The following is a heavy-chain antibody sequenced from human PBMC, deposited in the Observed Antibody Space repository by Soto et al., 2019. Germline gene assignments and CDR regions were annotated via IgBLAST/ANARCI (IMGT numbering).Heavy chain of an antibody. CDR2: INHSGST. CDR3: ARGHYYGSGSYYYYYYGMDV. D-gene: IGHD3-10*01. V-gene: IGHV4-34*01. J-gene: IGHJ6*02. Sequence: SETLSLTCAVYGGSFSGYYWSWIRQPPGKGLEWIGEINHSGSTNYNPSLKSRVTISVDTSKNQFSLKLSSVTAADTAVYYCARGHYYGSGSYYYYYYGMDVWGQGTTVTVSS. CDR1: GGSFSGYY.